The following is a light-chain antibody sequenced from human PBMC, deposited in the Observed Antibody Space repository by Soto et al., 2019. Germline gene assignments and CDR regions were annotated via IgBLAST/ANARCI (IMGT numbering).Light chain of an antibody. V-gene: IGKV3-11*01. CDR1: QSVSRF. CDR3: QHRNNWLI. Sequence: EIVLTQAPATRSLSPGERATLSCRASQSVSRFMSWYQHKPGQAPRLIIYDTSNRATGTPARFSGSGSGTDFTLTISSLESEDFAVYYCQHRNNWLIFGGGTKVEIK. CDR2: DTS. J-gene: IGKJ4*01.